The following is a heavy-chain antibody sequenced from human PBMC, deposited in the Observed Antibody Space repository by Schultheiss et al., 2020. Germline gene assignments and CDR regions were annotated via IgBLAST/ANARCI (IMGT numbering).Heavy chain of an antibody. V-gene: IGHV1-58*01. CDR2: IVVGSGNT. J-gene: IGHJ4*02. CDR3: ARAGCGGDCSRGDFDF. CDR1: GFTFTSSA. D-gene: IGHD2-21*02. Sequence: SVKVSCKASGFTFTSSAVQWVRQARGQRLEWIGWIVVGSGNTNYAQKFQERVTITRDMSTSTAYMELSSLRSEDTAVYYCARAGCGGDCSRGDFDFWGQGTPVTVSS.